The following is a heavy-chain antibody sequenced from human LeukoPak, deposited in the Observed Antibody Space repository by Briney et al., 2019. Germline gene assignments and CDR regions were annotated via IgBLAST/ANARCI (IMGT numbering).Heavy chain of an antibody. V-gene: IGHV3-15*07. J-gene: IGHJ4*02. CDR1: GFTFTNAW. CDR2: IKSKADGETI. CDR3: STLTSRGLSDS. Sequence: GGSLRLSCAASGFTFTNAWMNWVRQAPGKGLEWVGRIKSKADGETIDYAAPVKGRFTFSRDDSKNMLYLQMNSLKNEDTAVYYCSTLTSRGLSDSWGQGTLVTVSS. D-gene: IGHD1-20*01.